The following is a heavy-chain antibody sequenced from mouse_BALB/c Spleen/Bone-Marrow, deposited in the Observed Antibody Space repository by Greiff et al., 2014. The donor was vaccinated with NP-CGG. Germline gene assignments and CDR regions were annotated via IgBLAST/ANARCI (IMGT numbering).Heavy chain of an antibody. CDR3: ARSGGNYVSFAY. Sequence: QVQLQQSGAELVKPGAPVKLSCKASGYTFTSYWMNWVKQRPGRGLEWIGRIDPSDSETHYNQKFKDKATLTVDKSSSTAYIQLSSLTSEDSAVYYGARSGGNYVSFAYWGQGTLVTVSA. J-gene: IGHJ3*01. CDR2: IDPSDSET. CDR1: GYTFTSYW. V-gene: IGHV1-69*02. D-gene: IGHD2-1*01.